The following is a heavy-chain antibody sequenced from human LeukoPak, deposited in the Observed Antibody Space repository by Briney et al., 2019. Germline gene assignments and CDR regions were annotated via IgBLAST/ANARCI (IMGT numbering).Heavy chain of an antibody. D-gene: IGHD5-12*01. CDR3: GRGYSSYYPDAFDI. V-gene: IGHV3-48*03. Sequence: PGGSLRLSCVASGFTFSSYEMNWVRQAPGRGLEWISYMSFSGSTIYYADSVKGRFTISRDNAKNSLYLQMNSLRAEDTAVYYCGRGYSSYYPDAFDIWGQGTMVTVSS. J-gene: IGHJ3*02. CDR1: GFTFSSYE. CDR2: MSFSGSTI.